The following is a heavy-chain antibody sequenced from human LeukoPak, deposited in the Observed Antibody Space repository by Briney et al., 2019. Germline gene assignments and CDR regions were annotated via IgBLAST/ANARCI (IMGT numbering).Heavy chain of an antibody. D-gene: IGHD5-18*01. J-gene: IGHJ4*02. Sequence: SETLSLTCTVSGGSISSYYWSWIRQPPGKGLEWIGYIYYSGSTNYNPSLKSRVTISIDTSKNQFSLKLSSVTAADTAVYYCARGLGYNYAYYFDYWGQGTLVTVSS. CDR1: GGSISSYY. CDR3: ARGLGYNYAYYFDY. V-gene: IGHV4-59*01. CDR2: IYYSGST.